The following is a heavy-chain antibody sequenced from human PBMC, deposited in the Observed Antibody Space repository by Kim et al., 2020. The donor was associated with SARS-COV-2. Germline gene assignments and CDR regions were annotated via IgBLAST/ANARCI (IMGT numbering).Heavy chain of an antibody. Sequence: GGSLRLSCDVSGFTFSTYWMTWVRQAPGKGLEWVANIKDDGSEKFYLDSVRGRFTISRDNAKNSMYLQMNSLRAEDTATYYCVREGYYDSRGYYFWGQGTLVTVSS. D-gene: IGHD3-22*01. CDR3: VREGYYDSRGYYF. CDR2: IKDDGSEK. CDR1: GFTFSTYW. V-gene: IGHV3-7*01. J-gene: IGHJ4*02.